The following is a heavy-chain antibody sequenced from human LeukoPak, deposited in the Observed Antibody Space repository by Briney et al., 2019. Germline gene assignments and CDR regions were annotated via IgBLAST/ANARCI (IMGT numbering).Heavy chain of an antibody. V-gene: IGHV3-30*02. CDR2: IQYDGNTI. J-gene: IGHJ6*03. D-gene: IGHD3-10*01. Sequence: TGGSLRLSCVASGFTYSHNGMHWVRQAPGKGLEWVAFIQYDGNTIFYADSVKGRFTISRDNSKNTLFLQMNSLRPEDTAVYYCAKADGSGSYGVHYYYMHVWGKGTTVTVSS. CDR3: AKADGSGSYGVHYYYMHV. CDR1: GFTYSHNG.